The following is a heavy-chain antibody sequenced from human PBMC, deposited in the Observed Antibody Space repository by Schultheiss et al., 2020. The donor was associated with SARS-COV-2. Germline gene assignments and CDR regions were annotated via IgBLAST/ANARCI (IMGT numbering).Heavy chain of an antibody. CDR3: ARANHDFWSDYYADY. J-gene: IGHJ4*02. CDR1: GFIFSDYY. Sequence: GGSLRLSCAASGFIFSDYYMSWIRQAPGKGLEWISHISHSGATTYYADSVKGRFTVSRDNAKSSLDLQMNSLRVEDTAVYYCARANHDFWSDYYADYWGQGHLVTVYS. CDR2: ISHSGATT. V-gene: IGHV3-11*04. D-gene: IGHD3-3*01.